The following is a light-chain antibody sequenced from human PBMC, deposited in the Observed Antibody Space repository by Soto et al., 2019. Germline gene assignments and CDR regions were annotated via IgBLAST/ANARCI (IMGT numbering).Light chain of an antibody. CDR1: QTIDSW. J-gene: IGKJ4*01. CDR3: QQVHDYPIT. CDR2: KAS. Sequence: IQMTQAPSTLSASVGDRVTITCRASQTIDSWLAWYQQRPGKPPNLLIYKASTLASGVPPRFGGSGSGTAFTLTISSLQPEDFATYFCQQVHDYPITFGGGAKV. V-gene: IGKV1-5*03.